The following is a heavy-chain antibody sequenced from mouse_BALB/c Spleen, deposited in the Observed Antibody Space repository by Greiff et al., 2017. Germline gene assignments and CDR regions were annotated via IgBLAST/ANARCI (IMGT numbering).Heavy chain of an antibody. V-gene: IGHV1S81*02. Sequence: QVQLQQSGAELVKPGASVKLSCKASGYTFTSYWMHWVKQRPGQGLEWIGEINPSNGRTNYNEKFKSKATLTVDKSSSTAYMQLSSLTSEDSAVYYCATRGFYYYGSSDYWGQGTTLTVSS. CDR3: ATRGFYYYGSSDY. D-gene: IGHD1-1*01. CDR1: GYTFTSYW. J-gene: IGHJ2*01. CDR2: INPSNGRT.